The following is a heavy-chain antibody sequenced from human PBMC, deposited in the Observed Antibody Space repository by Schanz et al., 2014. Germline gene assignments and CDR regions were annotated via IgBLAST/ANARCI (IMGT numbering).Heavy chain of an antibody. J-gene: IGHJ4*02. Sequence: QVQLVESGGGVVQPGGSLRLSCAASRFTFSTYAMHWVRQAPSKGLGWLAVISSDGFNKFYADSVKGRFTISRDNSKNTLYLQMNSLRTEDTAVYYCARGDMVRGGFDYWGQGTLVTVSS. CDR3: ARGDMVRGGFDY. V-gene: IGHV3-30*04. CDR1: RFTFSTYA. D-gene: IGHD3-10*01. CDR2: ISSDGFNK.